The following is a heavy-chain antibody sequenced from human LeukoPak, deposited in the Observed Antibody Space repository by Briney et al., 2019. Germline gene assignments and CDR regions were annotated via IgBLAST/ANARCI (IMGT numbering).Heavy chain of an antibody. CDR3: ARARAIAARKYYYYMDV. D-gene: IGHD6-6*01. J-gene: IGHJ6*03. V-gene: IGHV3-33*01. CDR2: IWYDGSNK. CDR1: GFTFSSYG. Sequence: GGSLRLSCAASGFTFSSYGMHWVRQAPGKGLEWVAVIWYDGSNKYYADSVKGRFTISRDNSKNTLYLQMNSLRAEDAAVYYCARARAIAARKYYYYMDVWGKGTTVTVSS.